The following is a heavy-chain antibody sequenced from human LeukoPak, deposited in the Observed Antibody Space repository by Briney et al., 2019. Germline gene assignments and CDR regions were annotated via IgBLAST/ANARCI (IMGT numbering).Heavy chain of an antibody. V-gene: IGHV3-23*01. Sequence: PGGSLRLSCAASGFTFSSYAMSWVRQAPGKGLEWVSAISGSGGSTYYADSVKGRFTISRDNSKNTLYLQMNSLRAEDTAVYYCAKGLTYYYDSSGYRGDAFDIWGQGTMVTVSS. D-gene: IGHD3-22*01. CDR1: GFTFSSYA. CDR3: AKGLTYYYDSSGYRGDAFDI. CDR2: ISGSGGST. J-gene: IGHJ3*02.